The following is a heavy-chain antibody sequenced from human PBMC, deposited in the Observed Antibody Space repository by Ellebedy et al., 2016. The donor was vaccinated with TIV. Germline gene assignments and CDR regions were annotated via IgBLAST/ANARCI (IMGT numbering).Heavy chain of an antibody. Sequence: GGSLRLXXAASGFTFSSSAMSWVRQAPGKGLEWVSSISGSGDSTYYADSVKGRFSISRDNSKNTLYLQMNSLRAEDTAVYYCAKTFTAARVSAFDIWGHGTMVTVSS. CDR3: AKTFTAARVSAFDI. V-gene: IGHV3-23*01. CDR2: ISGSGDST. J-gene: IGHJ3*02. D-gene: IGHD6-6*01. CDR1: GFTFSSSA.